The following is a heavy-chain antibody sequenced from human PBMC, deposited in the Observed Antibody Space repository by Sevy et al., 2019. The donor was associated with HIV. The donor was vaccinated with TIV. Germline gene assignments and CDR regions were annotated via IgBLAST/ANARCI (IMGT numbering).Heavy chain of an antibody. J-gene: IGHJ6*02. Sequence: GESLRISCKGSGYSFTSYWIGLVRQMPGKGLEWMGIIYPGDSDTRYSPSFQGQVTISADKSSSTTYLQWSSLKASDTAMYYCARLVDYDFWSGPNRDYYYYGIDVWGQGTTVTVSS. CDR1: GYSFTSYW. CDR3: ARLVDYDFWSGPNRDYYYYGIDV. V-gene: IGHV5-51*01. CDR2: IYPGDSDT. D-gene: IGHD3-3*01.